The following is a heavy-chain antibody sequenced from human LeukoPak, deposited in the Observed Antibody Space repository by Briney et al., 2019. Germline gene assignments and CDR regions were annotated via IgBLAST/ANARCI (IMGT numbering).Heavy chain of an antibody. Sequence: PGGSLRLSCEGSGFTFSSHEMNWVRQAPGKGLEWISYISSTGSTIYYADSVKGRFTISRDNSKNALYLQMNSLRDEDTALYYCAKAGIGVVGYFDYWGQGTLVTVSS. J-gene: IGHJ4*02. D-gene: IGHD6-19*01. CDR3: AKAGIGVVGYFDY. CDR2: ISSTGSTI. V-gene: IGHV3-48*03. CDR1: GFTFSSHE.